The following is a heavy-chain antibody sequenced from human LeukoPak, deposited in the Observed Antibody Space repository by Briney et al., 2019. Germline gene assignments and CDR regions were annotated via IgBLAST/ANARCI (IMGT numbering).Heavy chain of an antibody. J-gene: IGHJ4*02. CDR3: ARGGPKCGGDCFDY. CDR1: GGTFSSYA. D-gene: IGHD2-21*01. Sequence: ASVKVSCKASGGTFSSYAISWVRQAPGQGLEWMGWMNPYNGNTGYAQKFQGRVTTTRNTSINKAYMELSSLRSEDTAVYFCARGGPKCGGDCFDYWGQGTLVTVSS. CDR2: MNPYNGNT. V-gene: IGHV1-8*02.